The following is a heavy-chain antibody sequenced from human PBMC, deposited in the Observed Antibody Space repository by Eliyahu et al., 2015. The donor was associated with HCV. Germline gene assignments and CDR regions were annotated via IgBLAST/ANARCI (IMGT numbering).Heavy chain of an antibody. Sequence: EVQLVESGGGLVKPGGSLRLSCAASGFTLSSYTMNWVRQAPGEGLEGGSYISSSSSYIYYADSLKGRFTFSRDNAKNSLYLQMNSLRAEDTAVYYCARELDSGAMDVWGQGTTVTVSS. J-gene: IGHJ6*02. CDR2: ISSSSSYI. V-gene: IGHV3-21*01. CDR1: GFTLSSYT. D-gene: IGHD3-10*01. CDR3: ARELDSGAMDV.